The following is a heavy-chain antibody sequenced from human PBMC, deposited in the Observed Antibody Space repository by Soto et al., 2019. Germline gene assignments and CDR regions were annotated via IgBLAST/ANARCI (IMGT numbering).Heavy chain of an antibody. CDR1: GGSIISGSYY. J-gene: IGHJ6*02. CDR2: IYYSGST. CDR3: AGRPDSSSWYLYYYYGMDV. D-gene: IGHD6-13*01. V-gene: IGHV4-39*01. Sequence: SETLCLTCTVSGGSIISGSYYWGWIRQPPGKGLEWIGSIYYSGSTYYNPSLKSRVTISVDTSKNQFSLKLSSVTAADTAVYYCAGRPDSSSWYLYYYYGMDVWGQGTTVT.